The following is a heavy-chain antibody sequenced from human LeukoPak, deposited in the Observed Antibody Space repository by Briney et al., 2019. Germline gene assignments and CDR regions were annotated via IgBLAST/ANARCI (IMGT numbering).Heavy chain of an antibody. CDR2: MNPNSGNT. CDR1: GYTFTGYD. D-gene: IGHD3-22*01. CDR3: ARGRYYDSSGLTSP. V-gene: IGHV1-8*01. Sequence: GASVKVSCEASGYTFTGYDINWVRQATGQGLEWMGWMNPNSGNTGYAQKFQGRVTMTRNTSISTAYMELSSLRSEDTAVYYCARGRYYDSSGLTSPWGQGTLVTVSS. J-gene: IGHJ5*02.